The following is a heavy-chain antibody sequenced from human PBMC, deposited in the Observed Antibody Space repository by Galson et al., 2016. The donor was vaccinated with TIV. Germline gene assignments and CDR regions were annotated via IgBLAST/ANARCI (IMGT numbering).Heavy chain of an antibody. D-gene: IGHD6-19*01. CDR2: VTGRSRST. CDR3: ARTTPPPVSSNGWNDAFDF. V-gene: IGHV3-23*01. Sequence: SLRLSCAASGFTFSGYAMSWVRQAPGKGLEWVSVVTGRSRSTHYADSVRGRFTISRDNSRNTLSLQVSSLRVEDTAVYFCARTTPPPVSSNGWNDAFDFWGQGTIVTVSS. J-gene: IGHJ3*01. CDR1: GFTFSGYA.